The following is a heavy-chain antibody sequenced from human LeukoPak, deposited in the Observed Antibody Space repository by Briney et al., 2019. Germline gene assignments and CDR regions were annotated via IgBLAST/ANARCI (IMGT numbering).Heavy chain of an antibody. D-gene: IGHD3-22*01. J-gene: IGHJ4*02. CDR2: ISAYNGNT. V-gene: IGHV1-18*01. Sequence: ASVKVSCKASGYTFTSYGISWVRPAPGQGLAWMGWISAYNGNTNYAQKLQGRVTMTTDTSTSTAYMELRSLRSDDTAVYYCARGDYYDSSGYYSYWGQGTLVTVSS. CDR1: GYTFTSYG. CDR3: ARGDYYDSSGYYSY.